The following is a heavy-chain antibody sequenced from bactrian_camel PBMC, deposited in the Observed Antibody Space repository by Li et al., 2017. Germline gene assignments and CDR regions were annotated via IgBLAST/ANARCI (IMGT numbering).Heavy chain of an antibody. J-gene: IGHJ6*01. Sequence: VQLVESGGDLVQPGGSLRLSCAASGFAFSSRDMIWVRQAPGKGLEWVSTINGDDGRISYADSVKGRFTISQDVVKNLVYLQMNDLKPEDSAVYYCAAEGPSWDSDSCVNSEIGYWGQGTQVTVS. D-gene: IGHD5*01. V-gene: IGHV3S40*01. CDR2: INGDDGRI. CDR3: AAEGPSWDSDSCVNSEIGY. CDR1: GFAFSSRD.